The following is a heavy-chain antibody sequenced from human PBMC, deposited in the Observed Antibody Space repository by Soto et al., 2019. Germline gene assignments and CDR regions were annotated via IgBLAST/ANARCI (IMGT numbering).Heavy chain of an antibody. D-gene: IGHD3-10*01. J-gene: IGHJ4*02. CDR1: GGSISSYY. V-gene: IGHV4-59*01. CDR3: ARGREWFGGVTDF. Sequence: QVQLQQSGPGLVKPSETLSLTCTVSGGSISSYYWSWIRQPPGKGLEWIGYIYYDGRTNYNPSPKSRLTISLDTSKNQFSLTLRSVTAADTAVYYCARGREWFGGVTDFWGQGILVTVSS. CDR2: IYYDGRT.